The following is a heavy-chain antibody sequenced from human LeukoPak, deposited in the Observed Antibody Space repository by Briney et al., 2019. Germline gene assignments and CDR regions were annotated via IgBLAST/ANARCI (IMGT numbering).Heavy chain of an antibody. CDR1: GGSISSYY. V-gene: IGHV4-59*01. J-gene: IGHJ5*02. Sequence: SETLSLTCTVSGGSISSYYWSWIRQPPGKGLEWIGYIYYSGSTNYNPSLKSRVTISVDTSKNQFSLKLSSVTAADTAVYYCARDRSYYGSGNWFDPWGQGTLVTVSS. CDR2: IYYSGST. CDR3: ARDRSYYGSGNWFDP. D-gene: IGHD3-10*01.